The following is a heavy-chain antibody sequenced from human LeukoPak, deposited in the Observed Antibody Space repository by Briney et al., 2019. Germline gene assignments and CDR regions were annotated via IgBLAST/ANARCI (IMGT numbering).Heavy chain of an antibody. V-gene: IGHV1-24*01. Sequence: ASVKVSCRVSGYILTELSIHWVRQAPGKGLEWMGSFDPENAKTMSAQTFQGRVTTTEDTSTDTAYMELRSLRSDDTAIYYCVIMSHTVVPTARIYYYMDIWGTGTTVIVSS. J-gene: IGHJ6*03. CDR1: GYILTELS. CDR2: FDPENAKT. D-gene: IGHD1-1*01. CDR3: VIMSHTVVPTARIYYYMDI.